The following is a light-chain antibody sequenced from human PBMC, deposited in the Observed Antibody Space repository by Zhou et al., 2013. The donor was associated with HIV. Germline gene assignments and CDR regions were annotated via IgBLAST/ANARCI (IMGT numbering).Light chain of an antibody. CDR2: AAS. V-gene: IGKV1-9*01. CDR3: QQANSFPALT. CDR1: QGISSY. Sequence: DIQLTQSPSFLSASVGDRVTITCRASQGISSYLVWYQQKPGKAPKLLIYAASSLQSGVPSRFSGSGSGTDFTLTISSLQPEDFATYYCQQANSFPALTFGGGTKVEIK. J-gene: IGKJ4*01.